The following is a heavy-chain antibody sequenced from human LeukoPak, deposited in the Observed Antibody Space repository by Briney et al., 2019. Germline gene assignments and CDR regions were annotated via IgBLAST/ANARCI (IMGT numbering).Heavy chain of an antibody. Sequence: SETLSLTCAVYGGSFSGYYWSWIHQPPGKGLEWIGEINHSGSTNYNPSPKSRVTISVDTSKNQFSLKLSSVTAADTAVYYCARMHYYYYMDVWGKGTTVTVSS. V-gene: IGHV4-34*01. J-gene: IGHJ6*03. CDR1: GGSFSGYY. CDR2: INHSGST. CDR3: ARMHYYYYMDV.